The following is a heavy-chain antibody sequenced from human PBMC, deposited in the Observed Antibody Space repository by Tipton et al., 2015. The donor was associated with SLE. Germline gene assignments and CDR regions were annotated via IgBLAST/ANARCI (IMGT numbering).Heavy chain of an antibody. CDR2: IYYSGST. Sequence: LRLSCAVYGGSFSDHYWSWIRQPPGKGLEWIGYIYYSGSTNYNPSLKSRVTISVDTSKNQFSLKLSSVTAADTAVYYCARRLLGSYYFDFWGQGSLVTVTS. CDR1: GGSFSDHY. J-gene: IGHJ4*02. CDR3: ARRLLGSYYFDF. V-gene: IGHV4-59*08. D-gene: IGHD3-10*01.